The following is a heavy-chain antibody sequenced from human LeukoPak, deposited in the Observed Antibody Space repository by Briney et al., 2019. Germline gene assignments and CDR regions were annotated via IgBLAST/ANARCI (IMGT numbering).Heavy chain of an antibody. V-gene: IGHV3-48*03. D-gene: IGHD4-17*01. J-gene: IGHJ4*02. Sequence: GRSLRLSCAASGFDFSNYVMNWVRQAPGKGLEWVSYITSSGSAVYYADSVRGRFTISRDNAKNSLYLQMSSLRAEDTAVYYCVRGGSDYGDYAVGGCWGQGALVTVSS. CDR1: GFDFSNYV. CDR3: VRGGSDYGDYAVGGC. CDR2: ITSSGSAV.